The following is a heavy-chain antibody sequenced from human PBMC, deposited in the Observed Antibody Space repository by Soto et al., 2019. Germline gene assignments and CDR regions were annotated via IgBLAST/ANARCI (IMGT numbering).Heavy chain of an antibody. D-gene: IGHD3-10*01. CDR2: ISGGIDST. CDR3: AKEDYGSGRGNY. V-gene: IGHV3-23*01. J-gene: IGHJ4*02. CDR1: GFSISIYS. Sequence: GSLRLSCAASGFSISIYSMTWVRQAPGKGLEWVSTISGGIDSTYFADSVKGRFTVSRDNSKNSLYLQMNSLRVEDTAVYFCAKEDYGSGRGNYWGLGTLVTVSS.